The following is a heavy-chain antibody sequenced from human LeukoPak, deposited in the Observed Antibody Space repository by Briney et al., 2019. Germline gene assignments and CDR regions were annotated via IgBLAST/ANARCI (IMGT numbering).Heavy chain of an antibody. V-gene: IGHV4-59*12. D-gene: IGHD1-1*01. CDR3: ARDGYNWEGFDY. CDR2: IYYSGST. J-gene: IGHJ4*02. Sequence: SETLSLTCTVSGGSISSYYWSWIRQPPGKGLEWIGYIYYSGSTSYNPSLKSRVTISVDTSKNQFSLKLSSVTAADTAVYYCARDGYNWEGFDYWGQGTLVTVSS. CDR1: GGSISSYY.